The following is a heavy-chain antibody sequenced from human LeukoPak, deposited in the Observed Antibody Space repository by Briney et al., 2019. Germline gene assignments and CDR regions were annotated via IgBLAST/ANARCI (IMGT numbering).Heavy chain of an antibody. CDR3: AKDPYYDSSGYFDY. CDR2: ISGSGGST. V-gene: IGHV3-23*01. D-gene: IGHD3-22*01. J-gene: IGHJ4*02. Sequence: PGGYLRLSCAASGFTFSSYAMSRVRQAPGKGLEWVSAISGSGGSTSYADSVKGRFTISRDNSKNTLYLQMNSLRAEDTAVYYCAKDPYYDSSGYFDYWGQGTLVTVSS. CDR1: GFTFSSYA.